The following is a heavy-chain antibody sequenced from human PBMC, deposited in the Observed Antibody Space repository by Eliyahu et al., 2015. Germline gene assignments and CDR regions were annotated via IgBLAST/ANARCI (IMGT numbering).Heavy chain of an antibody. CDR3: XADIVGGPDIFDW. J-gene: IGHJ4*02. CDR1: GFTFTTSV. CDR2: XVVGSGDX. D-gene: IGHD1-26*01. Sequence: QVQLVQSGPEVKEPGTSVRVSCKTSGFTFTTSVVQWVRXARGQRLEWIGWXVVGSGDXHYAQKFQERVTITKDMSTSTAYMEVNRLRSDDTAVYYCXADIVGGPDIFDWWGQGTLVTVSS. V-gene: IGHV1-58*01.